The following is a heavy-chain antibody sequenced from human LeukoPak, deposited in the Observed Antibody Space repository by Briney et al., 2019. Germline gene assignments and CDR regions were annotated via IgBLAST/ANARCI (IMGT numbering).Heavy chain of an antibody. V-gene: IGHV4-39*01. CDR3: ARQGHSISWLFDY. CDR2: ISYSGST. CDR1: GGSISSSSNY. D-gene: IGHD6-13*01. J-gene: IGHJ4*02. Sequence: SETLSLTCIVSGGSISSSSNYWGWIRQPPGKGLEWIGSISYSGSTYYNPPLKSRGTISVDTSKNEFSLKLSSVTATDTAIYYCARQGHSISWLFDYWGQGTLVTVSS.